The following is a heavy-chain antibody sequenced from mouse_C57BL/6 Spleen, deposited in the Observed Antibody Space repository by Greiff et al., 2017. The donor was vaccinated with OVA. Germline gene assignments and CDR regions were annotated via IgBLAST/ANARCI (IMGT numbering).Heavy chain of an antibody. CDR1: GFTFSSYG. Sequence: DVHLVESGGDLVKPGGSLKLSCAASGFTFSSYGMSWVRQTPDKRLEWVATISSGGSYTYYPDSVKGRFTISRDNAKNTLYLQMSSLKSEDTAMYYCARHRNDYLWFAYWGQGTLVTVSA. CDR2: ISSGGSYT. V-gene: IGHV5-6*01. D-gene: IGHD2-4*01. J-gene: IGHJ3*01. CDR3: ARHRNDYLWFAY.